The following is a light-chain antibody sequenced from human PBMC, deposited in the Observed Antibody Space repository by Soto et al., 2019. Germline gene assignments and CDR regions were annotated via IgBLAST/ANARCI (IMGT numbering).Light chain of an antibody. Sequence: EIVLTQSPGTLSLSPGERATLSCRASQSVGSSYLAWYQQKPGQAPRLLIYGASSRATGIPDRFSGSGSGTDFTLTISRLEPEDFAVYYCQQYGSSPEFGQGTKVDIK. CDR1: QSVGSSY. V-gene: IGKV3-20*01. CDR3: QQYGSSPE. CDR2: GAS. J-gene: IGKJ1*01.